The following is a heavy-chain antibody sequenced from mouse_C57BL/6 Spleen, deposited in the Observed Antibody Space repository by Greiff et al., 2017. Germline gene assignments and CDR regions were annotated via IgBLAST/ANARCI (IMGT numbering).Heavy chain of an antibody. D-gene: IGHD1-3*01. J-gene: IGHJ3*01. V-gene: IGHV5-17*01. CDR3: ARRSANYWFAY. Sequence: EVKVVESGGGLVKPGGSLKLSCAASGFTFSDYGMHWVRQAPEKGLEWVAYISSGSSTIYYADTVKGRFTISRDNAKNTLFLQMTSLRSEDTAMYYCARRSANYWFAYWGQGTLVTVSA. CDR1: GFTFSDYG. CDR2: ISSGSSTI.